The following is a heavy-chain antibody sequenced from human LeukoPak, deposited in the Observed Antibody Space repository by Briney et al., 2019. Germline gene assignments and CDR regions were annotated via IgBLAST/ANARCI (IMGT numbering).Heavy chain of an antibody. V-gene: IGHV1-8*01. Sequence: ASVKVSCKASGYTFTSYDINRVRQATGQGLEWMGWMNPNSGNTGYAQKFQGRVTMTRDTSTSTVYMELSSLRSEDTAVYYCARGLVVPAAIRSKFDYWGQGTLVTVSS. J-gene: IGHJ4*02. CDR2: MNPNSGNT. CDR3: ARGLVVPAAIRSKFDY. CDR1: GYTFTSYD. D-gene: IGHD2-2*02.